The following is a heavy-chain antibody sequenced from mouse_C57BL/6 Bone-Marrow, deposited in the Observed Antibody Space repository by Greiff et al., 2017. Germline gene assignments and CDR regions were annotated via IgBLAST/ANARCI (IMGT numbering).Heavy chain of an antibody. Sequence: EVQLQQSGAELVRPGASVKLSCTASGFNIKDDYMHWVKPRPEQGLEWIGWIDPENGDTEYASKFQGKATITADTSSNTAYLQLSSLTSEDTAVYYCTIMVTTGFDYWGQGTTLTVSS. CDR3: TIMVTTGFDY. CDR2: IDPENGDT. D-gene: IGHD2-2*01. J-gene: IGHJ2*01. CDR1: GFNIKDDY. V-gene: IGHV14-4*01.